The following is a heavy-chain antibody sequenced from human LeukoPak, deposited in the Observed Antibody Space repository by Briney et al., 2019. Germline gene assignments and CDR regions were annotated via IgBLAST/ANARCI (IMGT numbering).Heavy chain of an antibody. CDR1: GGSISSSTSY. V-gene: IGHV4-39*01. CDR2: IYYSGST. Sequence: SETLSLTCTVSGGSISSSTSYWGWIRQPPGKGLEWIGTIYYSGSTFYAPSLASRVTISVDMSKNQFSLKLSSVTAADTAVYYCGRSIGYCTGGSCSYGMDVWGQGTTVTVSS. D-gene: IGHD2-15*01. CDR3: GRSIGYCTGGSCSYGMDV. J-gene: IGHJ6*02.